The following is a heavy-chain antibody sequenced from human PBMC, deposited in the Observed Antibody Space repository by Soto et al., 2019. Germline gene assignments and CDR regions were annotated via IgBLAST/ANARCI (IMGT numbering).Heavy chain of an antibody. CDR3: ARSPPLPAAMVA. J-gene: IGHJ5*02. CDR1: GGSISSSNW. CDR2: IYHSGST. D-gene: IGHD2-2*01. V-gene: IGHV4-4*02. Sequence: QVQLQESGPGLVKPSGTLSLTCAVSGGSISSSNWWSWVRQPPGKGLEWIGEIYHSGSTNYNPSPKRRVTLTVDKSKNPFALQLGSAAAADTALYYWARSPPLPAAMVAWGQGTLVTVSS.